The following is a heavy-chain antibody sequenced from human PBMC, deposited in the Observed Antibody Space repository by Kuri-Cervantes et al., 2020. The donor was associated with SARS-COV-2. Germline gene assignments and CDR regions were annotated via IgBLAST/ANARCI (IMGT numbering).Heavy chain of an antibody. D-gene: IGHD3-22*01. V-gene: IGHV1-46*01. CDR1: GYTFTSYY. J-gene: IGHJ4*02. Sequence: ASVKVSCKASGYTFTSYYMHWVRQAPGQGLEWLGRINPSSGSTSPAQKFQGRVTMARDMSTSTVYMDLRSLRSDDTAVYYCAKCNDTSGYHYESNWGQGTLVTSSS. CDR3: AKCNDTSGYHYESN. CDR2: INPSSGST.